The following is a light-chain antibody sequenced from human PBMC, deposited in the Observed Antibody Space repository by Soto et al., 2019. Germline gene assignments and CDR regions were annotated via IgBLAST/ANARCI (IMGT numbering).Light chain of an antibody. J-gene: IGLJ2*01. Sequence: QSALTQPPSASGSPGQSVTISCTGTSSDVADYNYVSWYQQHPGKAPKLMIYEVSKRPSGVPDRFSGSKSGNTASLTVSGLHAEDDADYYSSSYAGSNRVFGGGTKLTVL. CDR1: SSDVADYNY. CDR2: EVS. V-gene: IGLV2-8*01. CDR3: SSYAGSNRV.